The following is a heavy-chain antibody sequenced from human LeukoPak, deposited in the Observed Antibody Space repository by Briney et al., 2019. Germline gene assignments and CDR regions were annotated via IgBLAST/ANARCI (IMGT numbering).Heavy chain of an antibody. J-gene: IGHJ4*02. CDR3: AKEPSSGQGYYFDE. Sequence: GGSLRLSCAASGVTFSSHAMSWVRQAPGKGLEWVSTVSGSGTSTYYADSVKGRFTISRDNSKNTLFLEMNSLRAEDTAVYYCAKEPSSGQGYYFDEWGQGTLVTVSS. D-gene: IGHD3-22*01. CDR2: VSGSGTST. CDR1: GVTFSSHA. V-gene: IGHV3-23*01.